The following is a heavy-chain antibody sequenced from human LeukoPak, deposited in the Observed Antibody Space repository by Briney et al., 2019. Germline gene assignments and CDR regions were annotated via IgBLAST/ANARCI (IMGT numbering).Heavy chain of an antibody. J-gene: IGHJ4*02. Sequence: GGSLRLSCAASGFTFSSYAMHWVRQAPGKGLEWVAVISYDGSNKYYADSVKGRFTISRDNSKNTLYLQMNSLRAEDTAVYYCARDSVWFGSSVDYWGQGTLVTVSS. CDR2: ISYDGSNK. CDR1: GFTFSSYA. V-gene: IGHV3-30-3*01. D-gene: IGHD3-10*01. CDR3: ARDSVWFGSSVDY.